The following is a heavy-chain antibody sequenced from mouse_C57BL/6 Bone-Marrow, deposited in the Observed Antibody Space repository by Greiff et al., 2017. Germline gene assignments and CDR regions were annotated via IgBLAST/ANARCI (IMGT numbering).Heavy chain of an antibody. J-gene: IGHJ3*01. Sequence: VQLQQPGAELVKPGASVKMSCKASGYTFTSYWITWVKQRPGQGREWSGESYPGSGSTNYNEKFKSKATLTVDTSSSTAYMQLSSLTSEDSTVYYCAITYSFSYWGQGTLVTVSA. D-gene: IGHD5-1*01. CDR1: GYTFTSYW. V-gene: IGHV1-55*01. CDR2: SYPGSGST. CDR3: AITYSFSY.